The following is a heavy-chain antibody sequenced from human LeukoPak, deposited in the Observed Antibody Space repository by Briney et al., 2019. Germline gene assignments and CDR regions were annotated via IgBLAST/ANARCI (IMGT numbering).Heavy chain of an antibody. J-gene: IGHJ4*02. CDR2: IIPIFGTA. CDR1: GGTFSSYA. Sequence: SVKVSCKASGGTFSSYAISWVRQAPGQGLEWMGGIIPIFGTANYAQKFQGRVTIITDESTSTAYMELSSLRPEDTAVYYCATAYCGGDCYATNFDYWGQGTLVTVSS. CDR3: ATAYCGGDCYATNFDY. V-gene: IGHV1-69*05. D-gene: IGHD2-21*02.